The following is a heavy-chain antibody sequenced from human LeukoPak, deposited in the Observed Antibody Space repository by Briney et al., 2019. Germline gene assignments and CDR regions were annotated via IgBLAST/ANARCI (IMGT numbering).Heavy chain of an antibody. CDR1: GFTLTSYN. J-gene: IGHJ6*02. V-gene: IGHV3-48*02. CDR2: ISGSSTST. CDR3: ASQVRAGGGMDV. D-gene: IGHD1-26*01. Sequence: RGSLRLSCAVSGFTLTSYNMYWVRQAPGKGLEWVSYISGSSTSTYYADSVKGRFTISRDSAKNSLYLRLNSLRDEDTAVYYCASQVRAGGGMDVWGQGTTVTVSS.